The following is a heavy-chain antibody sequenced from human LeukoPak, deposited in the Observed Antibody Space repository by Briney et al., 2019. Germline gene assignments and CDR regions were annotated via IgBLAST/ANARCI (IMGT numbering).Heavy chain of an antibody. CDR2: IYHSGST. CDR1: GGSISSGGYY. J-gene: IGHJ4*02. CDR3: ARPSGSRIDY. D-gene: IGHD1-26*01. V-gene: IGHV4-30-2*01. Sequence: SETLSLTCTVSGGSISSGGYYWSWIRQPRGKGLEWIGYIYHSGSTYYNPSLKSRVTISVDRSKNHFSLRLSSVTAADTAVYYCARPSGSRIDYWGQGTLVTVSS.